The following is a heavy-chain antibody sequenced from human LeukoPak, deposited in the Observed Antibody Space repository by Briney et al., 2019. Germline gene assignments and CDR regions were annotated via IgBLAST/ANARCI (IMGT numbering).Heavy chain of an antibody. CDR2: INSDGSTT. Sequence: GGSLRLSCAASGFTFSIYWMHWVRQAPGNGLVWVSRINSDGSTTTYADSVKGRFTISRDNAKNTLYLQMNSLRAEDTAVYYCARGPKSPYYDFWSGYSSYYYYMDVWGKGTTVTVSS. CDR3: ARGPKSPYYDFWSGYSSYYYYMDV. CDR1: GFTFSIYW. D-gene: IGHD3-3*01. J-gene: IGHJ6*03. V-gene: IGHV3-74*01.